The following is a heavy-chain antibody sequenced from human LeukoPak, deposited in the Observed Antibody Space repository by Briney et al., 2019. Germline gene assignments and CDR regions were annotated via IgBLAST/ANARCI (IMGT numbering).Heavy chain of an antibody. Sequence: SETLSLTCAVYGGSFSGYYWSWIRQPPGKGLEWIGEINHSGSTNYNPSLKSRVTISVDTSKNQFSLKLSSVTAADTAVYYCARGARYFDWLSRGRFDPWGHGTQVTVSS. CDR1: GGSFSGYY. D-gene: IGHD3-9*01. CDR2: INHSGST. CDR3: ARGARYFDWLSRGRFDP. J-gene: IGHJ5*02. V-gene: IGHV4-34*01.